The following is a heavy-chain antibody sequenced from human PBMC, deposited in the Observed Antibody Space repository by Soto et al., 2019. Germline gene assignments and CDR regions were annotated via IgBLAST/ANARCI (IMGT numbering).Heavy chain of an antibody. Sequence: QVQLVQSGAEVKKPGSSVKVSCKASGGTFSSYAISWVRQAPGQGLEWMGGIIPIFGPANYAQKFQGRVTIPADESTSTAYMELSSLSADETAVYYWAGTGYYYCSGTDWGQGTLVTVSS. D-gene: IGHD3-10*01. J-gene: IGHJ4*02. CDR2: IIPIFGPA. CDR1: GGTFSSYA. V-gene: IGHV1-69*01. CDR3: AGTGYYYCSGTD.